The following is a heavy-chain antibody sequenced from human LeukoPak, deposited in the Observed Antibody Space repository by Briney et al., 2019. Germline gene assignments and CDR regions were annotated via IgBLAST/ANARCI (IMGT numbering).Heavy chain of an antibody. D-gene: IGHD4-17*01. CDR3: ARQVTTRFGGLDL. CDR2: IWHDGSYK. Sequence: GRSLTLSCAASKFTFSNYAMHWVRQAPGKGLEWVAVIWHDGSYKYYTDSVQGRFTISRDNSKNTLYLQMNSLRDEDTAVYYCARQVTTRFGGLDLWGQGTLVTVSS. CDR1: KFTFSNYA. V-gene: IGHV3-33*01. J-gene: IGHJ5*02.